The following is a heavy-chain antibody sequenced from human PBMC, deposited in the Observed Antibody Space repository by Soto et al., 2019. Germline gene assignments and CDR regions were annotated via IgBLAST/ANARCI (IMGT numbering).Heavy chain of an antibody. D-gene: IGHD2-2*01. J-gene: IGHJ4*02. Sequence: GGSLRLSCVGPGFTFSSYGMHWVRQAPGKGLECGAVISDTGSSHYYAASVEGRFTISRENSKNTLSLHMDRLRVEDTAVYYCAKDRGGDCPDNSCYFGADYWGQGTPVTVSS. CDR3: AKDRGGDCPDNSCYFGADY. CDR1: GFTFSSYG. CDR2: ISDTGSSH. V-gene: IGHV3-30*18.